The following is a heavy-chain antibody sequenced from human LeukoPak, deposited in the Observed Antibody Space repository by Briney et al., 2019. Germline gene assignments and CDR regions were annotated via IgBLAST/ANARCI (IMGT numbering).Heavy chain of an antibody. CDR2: IWYDGGNK. V-gene: IGHV3-33*01. CDR1: GFTFSSYG. CDR3: ARDPPSYYYDSSGYR. Sequence: PGGSLRLSCAASGFTFSSYGMHWVRQAPGKGLEWVAVIWYDGGNKYYADSVKGRFSISRDNSKNTLYLQMNSLRAEDTAVYYCARDPPSYYYDSSGYRWGQGTLVTVSS. J-gene: IGHJ4*02. D-gene: IGHD3-22*01.